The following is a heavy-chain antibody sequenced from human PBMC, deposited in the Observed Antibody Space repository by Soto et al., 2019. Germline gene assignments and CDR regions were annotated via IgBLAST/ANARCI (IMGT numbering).Heavy chain of an antibody. Sequence: GGSLRLSCVSSGFTFSDYAMSWVRQAPGKGLEWVAVIRGDDVNIYYADSVKGRFTISRDNSKSTLYLQMNSLRSDDTAVYYCARDPYNSGWYDYWGQGTLVTVSS. J-gene: IGHJ4*02. CDR3: ARDPYNSGWYDY. CDR2: IRGDDVNI. V-gene: IGHV3-23*01. D-gene: IGHD6-19*01. CDR1: GFTFSDYA.